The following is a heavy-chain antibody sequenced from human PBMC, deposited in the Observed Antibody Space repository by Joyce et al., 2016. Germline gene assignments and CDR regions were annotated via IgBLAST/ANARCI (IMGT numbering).Heavy chain of an antibody. J-gene: IGHJ6*03. Sequence: QVQLVQSGAEVRKPGSSVKVSCKASGGTFDSYPITWVRQAPGQGLEWIGGSIPIYNVEDRVQKFRGRLTITADESTKTVYMELSNLRSEDTAVYYCARGGLCSSTSCQAGDDYFYYMEVWGTGTTVIVSS. CDR1: GGTFDSYP. CDR3: ARGGLCSSTSCQAGDDYFYYMEV. D-gene: IGHD2-2*01. V-gene: IGHV1-69*01. CDR2: SIPIYNVE.